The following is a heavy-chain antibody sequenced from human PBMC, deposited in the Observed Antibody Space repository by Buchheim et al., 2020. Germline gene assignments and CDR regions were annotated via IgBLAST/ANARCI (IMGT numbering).Heavy chain of an antibody. V-gene: IGHV4-4*02. CDR3: ARRGLNYGDYLGYFDY. D-gene: IGHD4-17*01. CDR1: GGSISSSNW. CDR2: AYSAGRT. J-gene: IGHJ4*02. Sequence: QVQLQESGPGLVKPSGTLSLTCAVSGGSISSSNWWSWVRQSPGKGLEWIGSAYSAGRTPSAPSLESRVTISVDTSKNHFSLSLRSVTAADTAVYYCARRGLNYGDYLGYFDYWGQGTL.